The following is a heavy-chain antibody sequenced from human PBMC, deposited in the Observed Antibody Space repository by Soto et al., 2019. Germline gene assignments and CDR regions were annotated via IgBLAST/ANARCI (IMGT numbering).Heavy chain of an antibody. V-gene: IGHV3-33*01. D-gene: IGHD6-13*01. CDR2: IWYDGSDK. CDR1: GFTFSSYG. Sequence: QVQLVESGGGVVQPGRSLRLSCAASGFTFSSYGMHWVRQAPGKGLEWLAVIWYDGSDKYYADSVKGRFTISRDSSKNTLYLQINSLRAEDTAVYYCARDAEDSSSWYYFDYWGQGTLVTVSS. CDR3: ARDAEDSSSWYYFDY. J-gene: IGHJ4*02.